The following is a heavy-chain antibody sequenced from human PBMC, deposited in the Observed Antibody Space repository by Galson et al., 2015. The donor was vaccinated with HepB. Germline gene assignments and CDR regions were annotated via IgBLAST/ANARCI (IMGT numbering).Heavy chain of an antibody. V-gene: IGHV3-21*01. J-gene: IGHJ6*02. CDR1: GFTFSSYS. Sequence: SLRLSCAASGFTFSSYSLNWVRQAPGKGLEWVSWISSSSSYIYYADSVRGRFTISRGNAKNSLYLQTNSLRAEDTAVYYCAAGNGYIWGSLDVVRYGMDVWGQGTTVTVSS. CDR2: ISSSSSYI. CDR3: AAGNGYIWGSLDVVRYGMDV. D-gene: IGHD3-16*01.